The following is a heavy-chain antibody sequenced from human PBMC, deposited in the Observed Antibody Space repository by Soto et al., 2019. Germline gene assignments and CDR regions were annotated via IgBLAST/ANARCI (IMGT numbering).Heavy chain of an antibody. D-gene: IGHD2-15*01. Sequence: CPPIVNPTQTLTLTCTFSGFSLSTTGVGVSWIRQPPGKALEWLALIYWHDDKRYSPSLKSRLTITKDTYKNQVVLTMTNMDPVDTATYYCAHRCGATGGMYYFEYWGPGALGTV. V-gene: IGHV2-5*01. CDR3: AHRCGATGGMYYFEY. J-gene: IGHJ4*01. CDR2: IYWHDDK. CDR1: GFSLSTTGVG.